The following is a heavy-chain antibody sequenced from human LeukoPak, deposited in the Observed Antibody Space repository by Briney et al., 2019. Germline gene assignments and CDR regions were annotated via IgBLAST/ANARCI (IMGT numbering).Heavy chain of an antibody. CDR1: GYTFTTYW. J-gene: IGHJ5*02. CDR3: ARHSRGGSSFRAWFDP. D-gene: IGHD6-13*01. Sequence: GESLKISCKGSGYTFTTYWIAWVRQMPGKGLEWMGIIYPGESDTTYSPSFQGQVTISADKSISTAYLQWSSLKASDTAMYYCARHSRGGSSFRAWFDPWGQGTLVTVSS. CDR2: IYPGESDT. V-gene: IGHV5-51*01.